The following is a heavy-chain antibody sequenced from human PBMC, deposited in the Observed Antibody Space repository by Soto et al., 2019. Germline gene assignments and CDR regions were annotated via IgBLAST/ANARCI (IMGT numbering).Heavy chain of an antibody. CDR3: ARERRYCSGGRCYTTWDAFDI. CDR1: GYTFTGYY. CDR2: INPNSGGT. J-gene: IGHJ3*02. V-gene: IGHV1-2*04. D-gene: IGHD2-15*01. Sequence: ASVKVSCKASGYTFTGYYMHWVRQAPGQGLEWMGWINPNSGGTNYAQKFQGWVTMTRDTSISTAYMELSRLRSDDTAVYYCARERRYCSGGRCYTTWDAFDIWGQGTMVTVSS.